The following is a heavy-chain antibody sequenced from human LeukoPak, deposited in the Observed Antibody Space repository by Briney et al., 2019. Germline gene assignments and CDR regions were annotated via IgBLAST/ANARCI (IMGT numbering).Heavy chain of an antibody. Sequence: GGSLRLSCAASGFTFSRYWMSWMRQAPGKGLEWVANIKYDGYEEYYVDSVKGRFTISRDNAKNSLYLRLNSLRVEDTAVYYCKSGGAAPGSFDYWGQGTLVTVSP. CDR2: IKYDGYEE. J-gene: IGHJ4*02. CDR3: KSGGAAPGSFDY. D-gene: IGHD1-1*01. V-gene: IGHV3-7*01. CDR1: GFTFSRYW.